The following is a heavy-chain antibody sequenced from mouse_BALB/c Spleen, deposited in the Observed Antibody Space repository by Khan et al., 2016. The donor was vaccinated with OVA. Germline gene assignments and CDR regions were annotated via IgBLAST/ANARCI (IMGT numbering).Heavy chain of an antibody. J-gene: IGHJ2*01. Sequence: QVQLQQSGPELVKPGASVKMSCKASGYTFTYYVITWVKQRTGQGLEWIGEIYPGSDNAYYNERFKGKATLTADKSSNTTHMQLSSLTSEDSAVYVCARGDGDYVYIDYWGQGTTLTVSS. CDR2: IYPGSDNA. CDR3: ARGDGDYVYIDY. D-gene: IGHD2-13*01. V-gene: IGHV1-81*01. CDR1: GYTFTYYV.